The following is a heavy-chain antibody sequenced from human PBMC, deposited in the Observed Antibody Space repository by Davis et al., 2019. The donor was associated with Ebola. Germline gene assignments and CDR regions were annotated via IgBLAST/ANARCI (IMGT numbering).Heavy chain of an antibody. V-gene: IGHV1-2*02. CDR1: GYTFTGYY. CDR2: INPNSGGT. D-gene: IGHD3-16*02. Sequence: ASVKVSCKASGYTFTGYYMHWVRQAPGQGLEWMGWINPNSGGTNYAQKFQGRVTMTRDTSISTAYMELSRLRSDDTAVYYCARDGDYVWGSYRPNWFDPWGQGTLVTVSS. CDR3: ARDGDYVWGSYRPNWFDP. J-gene: IGHJ5*02.